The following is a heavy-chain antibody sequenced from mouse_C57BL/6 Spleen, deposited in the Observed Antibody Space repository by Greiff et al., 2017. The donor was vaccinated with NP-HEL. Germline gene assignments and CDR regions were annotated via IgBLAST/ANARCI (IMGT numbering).Heavy chain of an antibody. Sequence: QVHVKQSGAELARPGASVKLSCKASGYTFTSYGISWVKQRTGQGLEWIGEIYPRSGNTYYNEKFKGKATLTADKSSSTAYMELRSLTSEDSAVYFCARRANWDWYFDVWGTGTTVTVSS. D-gene: IGHD4-1*01. V-gene: IGHV1-81*01. J-gene: IGHJ1*03. CDR3: ARRANWDWYFDV. CDR1: GYTFTSYG. CDR2: IYPRSGNT.